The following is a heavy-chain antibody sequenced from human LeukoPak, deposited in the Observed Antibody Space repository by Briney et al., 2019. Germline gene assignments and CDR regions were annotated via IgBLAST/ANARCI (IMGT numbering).Heavy chain of an antibody. J-gene: IGHJ6*04. CDR2: ICYSGST. CDR3: ARQGGFASSAGV. Sequence: PSETLSLTCTVSGGSITSYYWSWIRQPPGKGLEWIGYICYSGSTNFNPSLKSRVTISVDTSKNQFSLKLSSVTAADTAVYFCARQGGFASSAGVWGKGTTVTVSS. D-gene: IGHD2-2*01. V-gene: IGHV4-59*08. CDR1: GGSITSYY.